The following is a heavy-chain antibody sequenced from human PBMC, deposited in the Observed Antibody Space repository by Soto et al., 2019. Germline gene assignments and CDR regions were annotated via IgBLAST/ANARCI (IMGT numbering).Heavy chain of an antibody. CDR3: AKGVVREPAYFDS. Sequence: WGSLRLSCEVTGLTFSAFAMYWVRQAPGKGLEWVALISYDGGNEDYAESVRGRFTISRDNSKNTLYLDMSSLSAEHSAVYFCAKGVVREPAYFDSWGQGTLVTVYS. CDR1: GLTFSAFA. J-gene: IGHJ4*02. D-gene: IGHD3-10*01. V-gene: IGHV3-30*18. CDR2: ISYDGGNE.